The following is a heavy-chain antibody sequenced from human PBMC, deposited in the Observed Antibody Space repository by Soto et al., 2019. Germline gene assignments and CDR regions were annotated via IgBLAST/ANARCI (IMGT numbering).Heavy chain of an antibody. J-gene: IGHJ2*01. V-gene: IGHV3-21*01. CDR2: ISSSSSYI. CDR1: GFTFSSYS. Sequence: EVQLVESGGGLVKPGGSLRLSCAASGFTFSSYSMNWVRQAPGKGLEWVSSISSSSSYIYYADSVKGRFTISRDNAKNSLYLQMNSLRAEDTAVYYCARVMLWFVEFNLDWYFDLWGRGTLVTVSS. CDR3: ARVMLWFVEFNLDWYFDL. D-gene: IGHD3-10*01.